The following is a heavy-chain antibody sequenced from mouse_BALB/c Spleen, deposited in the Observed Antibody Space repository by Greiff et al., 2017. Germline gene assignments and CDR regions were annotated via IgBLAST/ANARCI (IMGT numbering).Heavy chain of an antibody. V-gene: IGHV5-17*02. Sequence: EVHLVESGGGLVQPGGSRKLSCAASGFTFSSFGMHWVRQAPEKGLEWVAYISSGSSTIYYADTVKGRFTISRDNPKNTLFLQMTSLRSEDTAMYYCARRAGYGNYPNYYAMDYWGQGTSVTVSS. D-gene: IGHD2-1*01. J-gene: IGHJ4*01. CDR2: ISSGSSTI. CDR3: ARRAGYGNYPNYYAMDY. CDR1: GFTFSSFG.